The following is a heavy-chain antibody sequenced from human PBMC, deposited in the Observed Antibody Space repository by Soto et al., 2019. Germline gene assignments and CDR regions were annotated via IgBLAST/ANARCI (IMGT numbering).Heavy chain of an antibody. CDR1: GFTFSTYT. D-gene: IGHD3-10*01. V-gene: IGHV3-64D*06. J-gene: IGHJ4*02. CDR2: ISSNGDST. Sequence: GGSLRLSCSASGFTFSTYTMHWVRQAPGKGLQYVSAISSNGDSTYYADSVKGRFTISRDNSKNTLYLQMSSLRAEDTAVYYCVKSTYYYGTSDYWGQGTLVTVSS. CDR3: VKSTYYYGTSDY.